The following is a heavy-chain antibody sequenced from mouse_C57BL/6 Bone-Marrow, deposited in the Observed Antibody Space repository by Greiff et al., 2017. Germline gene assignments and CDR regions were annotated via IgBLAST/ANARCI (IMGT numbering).Heavy chain of an antibody. V-gene: IGHV1-42*01. J-gene: IGHJ3*01. D-gene: IGHD2-1*01. CDR2: INPSTGGT. CDR1: GYSFTGYY. CDR3: ARGVYYGNSFAY. Sequence: EVKLMESGPELVKPGASVKISCKASGYSFTGYYMNWVKQSPEKSLEWIGEINPSTGGTTYNQKFKAKATLTVDKSSSTAYMQLKSLTSEDSAVYYCARGVYYGNSFAYWGQGTLVTVSA.